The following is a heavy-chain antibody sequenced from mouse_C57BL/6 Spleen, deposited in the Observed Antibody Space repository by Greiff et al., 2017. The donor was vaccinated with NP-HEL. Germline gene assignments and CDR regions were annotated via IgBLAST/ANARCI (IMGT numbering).Heavy chain of an antibody. V-gene: IGHV5-9-1*02. Sequence: EVKVEESGEGLVKPGGSLKLSCAASGFTFSSYAMSWVRQTPEKRLEWVAYISSGGDYIYYADTVKGRFTISRDNARNTLYLQMSSLKSEDTAMYYCTRELGQSYWYFDVWGTGTTVTVSS. CDR3: TRELGQSYWYFDV. CDR2: ISSGGDYI. J-gene: IGHJ1*03. CDR1: GFTFSSYA. D-gene: IGHD4-1*01.